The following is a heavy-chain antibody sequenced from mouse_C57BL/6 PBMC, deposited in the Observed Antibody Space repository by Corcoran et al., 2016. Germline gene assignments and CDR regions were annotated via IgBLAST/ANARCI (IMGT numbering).Heavy chain of an antibody. Sequence: EVQLQQSGPELVKPGASVKISCKASGYTFTDYYMNWVKQSHGKSLEWIGDINPNNGGTSYNQKVKGKATLPVDKSSSTAYMELRSLTAEDSAVYYCARGDYGNDYGGQGTTLTVSS. D-gene: IGHD2-1*01. J-gene: IGHJ2*01. CDR3: ARGDYGNDY. V-gene: IGHV1-26*01. CDR2: INPNNGGT. CDR1: GYTFTDYY.